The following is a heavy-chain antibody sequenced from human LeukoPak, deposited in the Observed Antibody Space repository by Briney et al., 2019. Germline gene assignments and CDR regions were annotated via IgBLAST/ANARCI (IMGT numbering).Heavy chain of an antibody. CDR3: ARDGYYYDSSGYHFDY. V-gene: IGHV3-33*01. D-gene: IGHD3-22*01. CDR1: GFTFSSYG. J-gene: IGHJ4*02. Sequence: GGSLRLSCAASGFTFSSYGMHWVRQAPGKGLEWVAVIWYDGSNKYYADSVKGRFTISRDNSKNTLYLQMNSLRAEDTAVYYCARDGYYYDSSGYHFDYWGRGTLVTVSS. CDR2: IWYDGSNK.